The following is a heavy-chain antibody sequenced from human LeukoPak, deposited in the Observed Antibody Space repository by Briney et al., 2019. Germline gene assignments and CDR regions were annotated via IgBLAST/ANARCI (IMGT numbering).Heavy chain of an antibody. CDR1: GFTFSSYG. CDR2: ISYDGSNK. V-gene: IGHV3-30*18. D-gene: IGHD2-2*01. J-gene: IGHJ4*02. CDR3: AKDLVPAAMPSGSYPDFDY. Sequence: PGGSLRLSCAASGFTFSSYGMHWVRQAPGKGLEWVAVISYDGSNKYYADSVKGRFTISRDNSKNTLYLQMNSLRAADTAVYYCAKDLVPAAMPSGSYPDFDYWGQGTLVTVSS.